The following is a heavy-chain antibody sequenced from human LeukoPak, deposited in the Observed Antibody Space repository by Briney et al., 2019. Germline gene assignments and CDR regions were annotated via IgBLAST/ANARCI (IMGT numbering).Heavy chain of an antibody. CDR2: IIPIFGTA. J-gene: IGHJ5*02. V-gene: IGHV1-69*05. CDR1: GGTFSSYA. Sequence: GASVKVSCKASGGTFSSYAISWVRQAPGQGLEWMGGIIPIFGTANYAQKFQGRVTITTDESTSTAYMELSSLRSEDTAVYYCAREMMVATRNWFDPWGQGTLVTVSS. D-gene: IGHD5-12*01. CDR3: AREMMVATRNWFDP.